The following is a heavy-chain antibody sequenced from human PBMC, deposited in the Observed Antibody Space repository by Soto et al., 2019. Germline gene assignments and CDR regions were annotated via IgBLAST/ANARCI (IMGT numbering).Heavy chain of an antibody. D-gene: IGHD3-16*01. V-gene: IGHV3-23*01. Sequence: GSLLLTCTVSLSSYAMTWVRQAPGKWLEWVAGISVSGGSTNYAVSVKGRFTISRDNDKNTVYLQMNSLRAEDTAVYYCAKGELFVGGNIYGMDVWGQGTTVT. CDR2: ISVSGGST. J-gene: IGHJ6*02. CDR3: AKGELFVGGNIYGMDV. CDR1: LSSYA.